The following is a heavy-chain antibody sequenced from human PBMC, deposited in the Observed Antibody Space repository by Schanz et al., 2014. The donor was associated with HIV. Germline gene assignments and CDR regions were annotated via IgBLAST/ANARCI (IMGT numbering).Heavy chain of an antibody. J-gene: IGHJ3*02. D-gene: IGHD1-26*01. V-gene: IGHV3-66*01. CDR2: IDHTGNT. CDR1: GFTFSNAW. Sequence: EVQLVESGGGLVKPGGSLRLSCAASGFTFSNAWMNWVRQAPGKGLEWVSLIDHTGNTYYADSVKGRFTIFTDISDNTVHAQITSLRADDTAVYYCVRDRVGASARYVAFDIWGHGTMVTVSS. CDR3: VRDRVGASARYVAFDI.